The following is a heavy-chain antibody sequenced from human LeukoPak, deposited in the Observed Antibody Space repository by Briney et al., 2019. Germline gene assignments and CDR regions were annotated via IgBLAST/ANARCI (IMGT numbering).Heavy chain of an antibody. CDR1: GGSISSGRYY. J-gene: IGHJ6*03. D-gene: IGHD1-26*01. CDR2: IYTSGST. CDR3: ARDRGSYHLPYYYYYMDV. V-gene: IGHV4-61*02. Sequence: SETLSLTCTVSGGSISSGRYYWSWIRQPAGKGLEWIGRIYTSGSTNYNPSLKSRVTISVDTSKNQFSLKLSSVTAADTAVYYCARDRGSYHLPYYYYYMDVWGKGTTVTISS.